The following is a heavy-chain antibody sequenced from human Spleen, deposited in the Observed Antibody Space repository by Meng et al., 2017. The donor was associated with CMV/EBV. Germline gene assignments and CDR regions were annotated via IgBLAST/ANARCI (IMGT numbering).Heavy chain of an antibody. V-gene: IGHV4-34*01. Sequence: RQEGGAGCVKASGPRSLPGVVYGGSFSGYYWCWIRQPPGKGLEWIGEINHSGSTNYNPSLKSRVTISVDTSKNQFSLKLSSVTAADTAVYYCARVRGDIVLMVYASHFDYWGQGTLVTVSS. D-gene: IGHD2-8*01. CDR3: ARVRGDIVLMVYASHFDY. CDR1: GGSFSGYY. CDR2: INHSGST. J-gene: IGHJ4*02.